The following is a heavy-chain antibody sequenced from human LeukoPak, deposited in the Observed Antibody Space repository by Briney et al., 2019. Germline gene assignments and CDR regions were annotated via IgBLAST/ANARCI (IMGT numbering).Heavy chain of an antibody. Sequence: SETLSLTCTVSGGSISSYYWSWIRQPPGKGLEWIGYIYYSGSTNYNPSLKSRVTISVDTSKNQFSLKLSSVTAADTAVYYCASDYYGSGSPHFMDVWGQGTTVTVSS. V-gene: IGHV4-59*08. CDR1: GGSISSYY. CDR3: ASDYYGSGSPHFMDV. CDR2: IYYSGST. D-gene: IGHD3-10*01. J-gene: IGHJ6*02.